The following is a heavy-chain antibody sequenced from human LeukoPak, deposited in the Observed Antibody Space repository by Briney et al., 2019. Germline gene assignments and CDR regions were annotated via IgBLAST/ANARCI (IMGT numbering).Heavy chain of an antibody. CDR2: IIPILGIA. CDR3: ARVGGSGSIIGY. V-gene: IGHV1-69*04. Sequence: ASVKVSCKASGCTFSSYAISWVRQAPGQGLEWMGRIIPILGIANYAQKFQGRVTITADKSTSTAYMELSSLRSEDTAVYYCARVGGSGSIIGYWGQGTLVTVSS. J-gene: IGHJ4*02. D-gene: IGHD3-10*01. CDR1: GCTFSSYA.